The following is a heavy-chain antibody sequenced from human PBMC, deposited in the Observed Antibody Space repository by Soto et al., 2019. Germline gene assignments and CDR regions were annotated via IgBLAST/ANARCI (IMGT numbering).Heavy chain of an antibody. CDR2: INHSGST. CDR3: ARGVKDPDYYYYGMDV. CDR1: GGSFSGYY. J-gene: IGHJ6*02. Sequence: QAQLQQWGAGLLKPSETLSLTCAVYGGSFSGYYWSWIRQPPGKGLEWIGEINHSGSTNYNPSLKSRVTISVDTSKNQFSLKLSSVTAADTAVYYCARGVKDPDYYYYGMDVWGQGTTVTVSS. V-gene: IGHV4-34*01. D-gene: IGHD3-16*02.